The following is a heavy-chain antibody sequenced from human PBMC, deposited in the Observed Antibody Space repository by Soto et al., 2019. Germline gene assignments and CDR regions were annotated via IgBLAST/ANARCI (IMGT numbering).Heavy chain of an antibody. CDR2: MNPNSVNT. CDR1: GYTFTSYD. V-gene: IGHV1-8*01. Sequence: QGQLVQSGAEVKKPGASVKVSCKASGYTFTSYDINWVRQATGQGLQWKGWMNPNSVNTGHAQKFQGRVTMTMNTSISTAYMELSSLRSEETAVYYCARGKVDDFDYWGQGTLVTVSS. J-gene: IGHJ4*02. CDR3: ARGKVDDFDY. D-gene: IGHD1-26*01.